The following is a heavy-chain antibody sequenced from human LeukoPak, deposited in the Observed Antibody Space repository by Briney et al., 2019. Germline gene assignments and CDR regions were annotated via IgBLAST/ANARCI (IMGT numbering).Heavy chain of an antibody. CDR2: ISSSSSTI. V-gene: IGHV3-48*02. J-gene: IGHJ4*02. Sequence: GGSLRLSCAASGFTFSSYRWNGVGQAPGRGLEWVSYISSSSSTIYYADSVKGRFTISRDNAKNSLYLQMNSLRDEDTAVYYCLRFGGNFDYWGQGTLVTVSS. CDR1: GFTFSSYR. D-gene: IGHD3-10*01. CDR3: LRFGGNFDY.